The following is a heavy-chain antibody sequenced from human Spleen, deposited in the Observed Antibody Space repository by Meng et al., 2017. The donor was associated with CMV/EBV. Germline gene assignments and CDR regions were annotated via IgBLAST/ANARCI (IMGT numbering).Heavy chain of an antibody. CDR3: ARYSGSYADY. CDR1: GFTFSSYG. V-gene: IGHV1-2*02. D-gene: IGHD1-26*01. J-gene: IGHJ4*02. CDR2: INPNSGGT. Sequence: GESLKISCAASGFTFSSYGMHWVRQAPGQGLEWMGWINPNSGGTNYAQKFQGRVTMTRDTSISTAYMELSRLRSDDMAVYYCARYSGSYADYWGQGTLVTVSS.